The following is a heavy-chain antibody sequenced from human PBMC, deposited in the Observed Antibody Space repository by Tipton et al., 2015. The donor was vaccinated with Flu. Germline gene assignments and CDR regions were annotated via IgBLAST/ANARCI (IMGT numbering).Heavy chain of an antibody. Sequence: SLRLSCAASGFTFGDHAMHWVRQVPGKGPEWVAGINWDTSRVGYVDSVKGRFTISRDNTKDSLYLQMNSLRPEDTAVYYCVKGGVGQYHQLSAPFGYGMDVWGQGTTVTVSS. CDR2: INWDTSRV. D-gene: IGHD3-16*01. J-gene: IGHJ6*02. CDR3: VKGGVGQYHQLSAPFGYGMDV. V-gene: IGHV3-9*01. CDR1: GFTFGDHA.